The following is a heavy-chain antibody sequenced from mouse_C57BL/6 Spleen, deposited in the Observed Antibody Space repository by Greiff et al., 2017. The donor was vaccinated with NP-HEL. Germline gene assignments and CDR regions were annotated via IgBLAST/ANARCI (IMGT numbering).Heavy chain of an antibody. Sequence: EVQRVESGGGLVKPGGSLKLSCAASGFTFSSYAMSWVRQTPEKRLEWVATISDGGSYTYYPDNVKGRFTISRDNAKNNLYLQMSHLKSEDTAMYYCARSYLRGAMDYWGQGTSVTVSS. CDR2: ISDGGSYT. J-gene: IGHJ4*01. D-gene: IGHD5-1*01. CDR3: ARSYLRGAMDY. V-gene: IGHV5-4*01. CDR1: GFTFSSYA.